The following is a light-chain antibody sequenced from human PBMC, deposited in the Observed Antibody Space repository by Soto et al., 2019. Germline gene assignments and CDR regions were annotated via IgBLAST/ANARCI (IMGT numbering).Light chain of an antibody. Sequence: QSALTQPASVSGSPGQSITISCTGTSSDVGGYNYVSWYQQHPGKAPKLMIYDVSNRPSGVSNRFSGSKSGNTASLTISGLQAEDEADYYCSSYTSSSPHVVFGGWTKVTVL. CDR1: SSDVGGYNY. V-gene: IGLV2-14*01. CDR3: SSYTSSSPHVV. J-gene: IGLJ2*01. CDR2: DVS.